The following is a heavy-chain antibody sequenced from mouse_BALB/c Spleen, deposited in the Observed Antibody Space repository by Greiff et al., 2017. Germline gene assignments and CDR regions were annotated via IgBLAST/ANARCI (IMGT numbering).Heavy chain of an antibody. CDR3: ARGNGYYGYWYFDV. V-gene: IGHV2-6-7*01. CDR2: IWGDGST. CDR1: GFSLTGYG. J-gene: IGHJ1*01. Sequence: VQLVESGPGLVAPSQSLSITCTVSGFSLTGYGVNWVRQPPGKGLEWLGMIWGDGSTDYNSALKSRLSISKDNSKSQVFLKMNSLQTDDTARYYCARGNGYYGYWYFDVWGAGTTVTVSS. D-gene: IGHD2-3*01.